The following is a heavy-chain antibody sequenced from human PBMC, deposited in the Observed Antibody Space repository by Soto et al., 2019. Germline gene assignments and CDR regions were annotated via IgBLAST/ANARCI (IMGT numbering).Heavy chain of an antibody. Sequence: ASVKVACKASGYTFTSYYMHWVRQATGQGLEWMGIINPSGGSTTYAQKFQGRVTMTRDTSTSTVYMELSSLRPEDTAVYYCARATYCGGDCSSDAFDIWGQGTMVTVS. CDR2: INPSGGST. J-gene: IGHJ3*02. D-gene: IGHD2-21*02. V-gene: IGHV1-46*03. CDR1: GYTFTSYY. CDR3: ARATYCGGDCSSDAFDI.